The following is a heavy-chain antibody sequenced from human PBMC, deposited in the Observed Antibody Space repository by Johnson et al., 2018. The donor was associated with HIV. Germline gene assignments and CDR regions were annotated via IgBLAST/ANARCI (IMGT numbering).Heavy chain of an antibody. Sequence: QVQLVESGGGVVQPGRSLRLSCAASGFTFSSYAMHWVRQAPGKGLEWVAVISYDGSNKYYADSVKGRFTISRDNSKNTRYLQMNSLRAEDTAVYYCARDGGYSIGWYTYAFDIWDQGTMFTVSS. V-gene: IGHV3-30*04. CDR3: ARDGGYSIGWYTYAFDI. CDR2: ISYDGSNK. CDR1: GFTFSSYA. D-gene: IGHD6-13*01. J-gene: IGHJ3*02.